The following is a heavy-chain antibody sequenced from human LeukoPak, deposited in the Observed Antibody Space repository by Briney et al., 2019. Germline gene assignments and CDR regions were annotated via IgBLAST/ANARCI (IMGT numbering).Heavy chain of an antibody. CDR2: INPSGGST. Sequence: ASVKVSCKASGYTFTSYYMHWVRQAPGQGLEWMGIINPSGGSTSYAQKFQGRVTMTRDTSTSTVYMELSSLGSEDTAVYYCARDKSGSGYYPVWYFDYWGQGTLVTVSS. J-gene: IGHJ4*02. CDR1: GYTFTSYY. CDR3: ARDKSGSGYYPVWYFDY. D-gene: IGHD3-22*01. V-gene: IGHV1-46*01.